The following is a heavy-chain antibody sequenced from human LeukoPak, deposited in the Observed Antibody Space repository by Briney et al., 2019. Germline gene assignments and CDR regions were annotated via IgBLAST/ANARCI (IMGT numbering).Heavy chain of an antibody. Sequence: SETLSLTCTVSGGSISSSSYYWGWIRQPPGKGLGWIGSIYYSGSTYYNPSLKSRVTISVDTSKNQFSLKLSSVTAADTAVYYCARDCSSTSCYSNWGQGTLVTVSS. J-gene: IGHJ4*02. D-gene: IGHD2-2*01. CDR1: GGSISSSSYY. CDR3: ARDCSSTSCYSN. V-gene: IGHV4-39*07. CDR2: IYYSGST.